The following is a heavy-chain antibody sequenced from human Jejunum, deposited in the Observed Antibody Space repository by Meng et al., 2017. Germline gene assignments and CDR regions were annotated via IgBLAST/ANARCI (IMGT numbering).Heavy chain of an antibody. CDR2: VYHSGST. J-gene: IGHJ2*01. Sequence: QVPLRVSRPGMVKPSETLSLTCAVSGGSIESNNWWTWICQPPGQGLEWIGEVYHSGSTHYNPSLQSRVTISIDNSKNRFSLSLNSVTAADTAIYYCARADYVRYFDLWGRGTLVTVSS. CDR3: ARADYVRYFDL. D-gene: IGHD3-10*02. CDR1: GGSIESNNW. V-gene: IGHV4-4*02.